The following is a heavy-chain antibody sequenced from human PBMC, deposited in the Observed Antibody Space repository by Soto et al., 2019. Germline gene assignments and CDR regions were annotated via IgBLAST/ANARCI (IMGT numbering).Heavy chain of an antibody. J-gene: IGHJ4*02. CDR3: ARWAVSGSQRFDY. Sequence: QLQLQESGPGLVKPSETLSLTCTVSGGSISSTNYFWGRIRQPPGKGLEWIGNIYYSGNTYHNPSHKSRVTISVDTSKNQFSLKLNSVTAADTAVYYCARWAVSGSQRFDYWGQGTLVTVSS. CDR1: GGSISSTNYF. D-gene: IGHD6-19*01. V-gene: IGHV4-39*01. CDR2: IYYSGNT.